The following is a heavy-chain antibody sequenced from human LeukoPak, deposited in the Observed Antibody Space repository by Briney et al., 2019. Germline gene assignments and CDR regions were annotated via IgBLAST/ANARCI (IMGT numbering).Heavy chain of an antibody. CDR3: ARENHDSST. CDR2: ISYDGSNK. Sequence: GGSVRLSCAASGFAFSSYAMHWVRQAPGKGLEWVAGISYDGSNKYYVDSVSGRLTISRDNSKNTLYLQMNSLRAEDTAVYYCARENHDSSTWGQGNLVTVSS. D-gene: IGHD3-3*01. CDR1: GFAFSSYA. J-gene: IGHJ5*02. V-gene: IGHV3-30-3*01.